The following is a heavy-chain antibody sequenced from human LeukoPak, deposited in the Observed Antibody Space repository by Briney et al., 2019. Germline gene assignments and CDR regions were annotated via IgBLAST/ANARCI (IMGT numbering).Heavy chain of an antibody. J-gene: IGHJ6*02. D-gene: IGHD1-26*01. CDR1: GDSVSSNSAA. CDR2: TYYRSKWLN. Sequence: QTLSLTCAISGDSVSSNSAAWNWIRQSPSRGLEWLGRTYYRSKWLNDYAVSVKSRVTISPDTSKNQFSLQLNSVTPDDTAVYYCARQSSSNYYYTGMDVWGQGATVTVSS. CDR3: ARQSSSNYYYTGMDV. V-gene: IGHV6-1*01.